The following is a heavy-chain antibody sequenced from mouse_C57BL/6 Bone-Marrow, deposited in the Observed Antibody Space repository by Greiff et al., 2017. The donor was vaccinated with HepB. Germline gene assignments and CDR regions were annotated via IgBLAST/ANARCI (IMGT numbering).Heavy chain of an antibody. J-gene: IGHJ3*01. CDR3: ARPHYYGGGYVGFAY. Sequence: VKLVESGGGLVQPGGSLSLSCAASGFTFTDYYMSWVRQPPGKALEWLGFIRNKANGYTTEYSASVKGRFTISRDNSQSILYLQMNALGAEDSATYYCARPHYYGGGYVGFAYWGQGTLVTVSA. CDR1: GFTFTDYY. D-gene: IGHD1-1*01. CDR2: IRNKANGYTT. V-gene: IGHV7-3*01.